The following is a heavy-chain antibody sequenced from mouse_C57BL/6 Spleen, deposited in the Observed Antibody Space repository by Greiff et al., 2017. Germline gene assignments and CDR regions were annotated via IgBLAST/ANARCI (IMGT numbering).Heavy chain of an antibody. CDR2: IDPSDSET. D-gene: IGHD2-4*01. V-gene: IGHV1-52*01. CDR1: GYTFTSYW. CDR3: ARRGIYYDYGDDYYARDY. J-gene: IGHJ4*01. Sequence: QVQLQQPGAELVRPGSSVKLSCKASGYTFTSYWLHWVKQRPIQGLEWIGHIDPSDSETHYNQKFKDKATLTVAKSSSTAYMQLSSLTSEDSAVYYCARRGIYYDYGDDYYARDYWGQGTSVTVSS.